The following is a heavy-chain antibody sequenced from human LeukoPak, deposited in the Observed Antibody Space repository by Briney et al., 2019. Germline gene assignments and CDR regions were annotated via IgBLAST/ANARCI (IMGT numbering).Heavy chain of an antibody. Sequence: SETLSLTCTVSGGSISSGSYYWSWIRQPAGKGLEWIGRIYTSGSTNYNPSFRSRVTISVDTSKNQFSLKLSSLTAADTAVYYCARSVDTAMVTSGGYFDYWGQGTLVTVSS. D-gene: IGHD5-18*01. CDR1: GGSISSGSYY. V-gene: IGHV4-61*02. CDR3: ARSVDTAMVTSGGYFDY. CDR2: IYTSGST. J-gene: IGHJ4*02.